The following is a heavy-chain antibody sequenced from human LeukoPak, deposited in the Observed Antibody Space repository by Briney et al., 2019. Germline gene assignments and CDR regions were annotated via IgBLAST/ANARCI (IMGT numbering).Heavy chain of an antibody. CDR1: GFTFSSYG. CDR2: ISYDGSNK. J-gene: IGHJ4*02. CDR3: AKPYYYDSSGYYEVDY. Sequence: PGGSLRLSCAASGFTFSSYGMHWVRQAPGKGLEWVAVISYDGSNKYYADSVKGRFTISGDNSKNTLYLQMNSLRAEDTAVYYCAKPYYYDSSGYYEVDYWGQGTLVTVSS. D-gene: IGHD3-22*01. V-gene: IGHV3-30*18.